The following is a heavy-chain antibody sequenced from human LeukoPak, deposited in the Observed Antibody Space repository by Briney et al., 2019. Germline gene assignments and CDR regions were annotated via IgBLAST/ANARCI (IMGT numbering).Heavy chain of an antibody. V-gene: IGHV3-23*01. Sequence: PGGSLRLSCAASGFTFSSYAMSWVRQAPGKGLEWVSAISGSGDSTYYADSVKGRFTISRDNSKNTLYLQMNSLRAEDTAVYYCAKDTSPYYYDSSGLDYWGQGTLVTVSS. D-gene: IGHD3-22*01. CDR1: GFTFSSYA. CDR2: ISGSGDST. CDR3: AKDTSPYYYDSSGLDY. J-gene: IGHJ4*02.